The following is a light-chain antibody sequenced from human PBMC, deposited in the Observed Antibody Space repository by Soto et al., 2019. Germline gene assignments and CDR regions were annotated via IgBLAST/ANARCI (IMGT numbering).Light chain of an antibody. CDR3: QQYGSSVT. CDR2: DAS. V-gene: IGKV3-20*01. CDR1: QSVGSSN. J-gene: IGKJ5*01. Sequence: EIVLTQSPGTLSLSPGERATLSCRASQSVGSSNLAWYQQNPGQAPRLLIYDASSRATGVPDRFSGTGSGTDFTLTISRLEPEDFAVYYCQQYGSSVTFGQGTRLEIK.